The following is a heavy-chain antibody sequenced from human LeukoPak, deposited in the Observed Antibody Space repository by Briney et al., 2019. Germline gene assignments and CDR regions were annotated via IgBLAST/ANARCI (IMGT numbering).Heavy chain of an antibody. J-gene: IGHJ5*02. D-gene: IGHD6-13*01. CDR3: ARSYAAGSVDWFDP. CDR2: IYYSGST. V-gene: IGHV4-59*01. Sequence: SETLSLTCTVSGGSISNYYWSWIRQPPGKGLEWIGYIYYSGSTNYNPSLKSRVTISVDTSKNQFSLKLSSVTAADTAVYYCARSYAAGSVDWFDPWGRGTLVTVSS. CDR1: GGSISNYY.